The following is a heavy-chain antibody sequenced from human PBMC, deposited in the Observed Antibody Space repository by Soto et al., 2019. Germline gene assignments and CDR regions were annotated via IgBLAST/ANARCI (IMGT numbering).Heavy chain of an antibody. CDR3: ARGGSLNWYFDL. D-gene: IGHD1-26*01. Sequence: EVQLVESGGGLVQPGGSLRLSCAASGFTFSSYWMHWVRQAPEKGLVWVSRINSDGSSTNYADSVKGRFTISRDNAKNTLYLQMNSLRAEDTAVYYCARGGSLNWYFDLWGRGTLVTVSS. CDR1: GFTFSSYW. CDR2: INSDGSST. V-gene: IGHV3-74*01. J-gene: IGHJ2*01.